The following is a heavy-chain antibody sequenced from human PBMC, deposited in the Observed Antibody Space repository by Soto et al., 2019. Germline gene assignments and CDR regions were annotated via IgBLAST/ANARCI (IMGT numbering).Heavy chain of an antibody. Sequence: GASVKGSCKASGGTFSSYATSWVRQAPGQGLEWMGGIIPIFGTANYAQKFQGRVTITADESTSTAYMELSSLRSEDTAVYYCARDYVGSSGPYGMDVWGQGTTVTVSS. CDR2: IIPIFGTA. CDR3: ARDYVGSSGPYGMDV. J-gene: IGHJ6*02. V-gene: IGHV1-69*13. D-gene: IGHD6-6*01. CDR1: GGTFSSYA.